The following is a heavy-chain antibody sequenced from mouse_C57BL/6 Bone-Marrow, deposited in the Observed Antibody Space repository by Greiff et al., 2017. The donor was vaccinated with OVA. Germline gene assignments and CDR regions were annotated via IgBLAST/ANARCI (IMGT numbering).Heavy chain of an antibody. CDR1: GYTFTDYY. CDR2: INPYNGGT. Sequence: DVQLQESGPVLVKPGASVKMSCKASGYTFTDYYMNWVKQSHGKSLEWIGVINPYNGGTSYNQKFKGKATLTVDKSSSTAYMELNSLTSEDSAVYYCARGRNYYGSSNYWGQGTTHTVSS. D-gene: IGHD1-1*01. V-gene: IGHV1-19*01. J-gene: IGHJ2*01. CDR3: ARGRNYYGSSNY.